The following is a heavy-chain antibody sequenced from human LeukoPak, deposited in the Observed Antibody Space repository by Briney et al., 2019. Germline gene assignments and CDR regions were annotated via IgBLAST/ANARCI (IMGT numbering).Heavy chain of an antibody. CDR2: IRTGGGTS. D-gene: IGHD1-26*01. V-gene: IGHV3-64D*06. Sequence: PGGSLRLSCSASGFTFSSYTMHWVRQAPGKGLQYVSSIRTGGGTSYDADSVMGRFTISRDNSKNTLYLQMSSLRPEDTAVYYCVKDVTGTYSGDFWGQGTLVTVSS. CDR1: GFTFSSYT. J-gene: IGHJ4*02. CDR3: VKDVTGTYSGDF.